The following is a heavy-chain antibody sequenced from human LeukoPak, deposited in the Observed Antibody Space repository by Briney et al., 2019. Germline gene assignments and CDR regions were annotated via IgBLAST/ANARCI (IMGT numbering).Heavy chain of an antibody. CDR2: INHSGST. J-gene: IGHJ5*02. CDR1: GGSFSGYY. CDR3: ASRLRLGELST. V-gene: IGHV4-34*01. Sequence: SETLSLTCAVYGGSFSGYYWSWIRQPPGKGLEWIGEINHSGSTNYNPSLKSRVTLSVDTSKNQFSLKLSSVTAADPAVYYCASRLRLGELSTWGQETLVTVSS. D-gene: IGHD3-16*02.